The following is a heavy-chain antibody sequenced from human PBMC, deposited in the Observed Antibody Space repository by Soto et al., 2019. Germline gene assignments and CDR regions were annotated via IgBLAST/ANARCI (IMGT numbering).Heavy chain of an antibody. CDR2: IYYSGST. CDR1: GGSISSGDYY. D-gene: IGHD6-13*01. Sequence: SETLSLTCTVSGGSISSGDYYWSWIRQPPGKGLEWIGYIYYSGSTYYNPSLKSRVTISVDTSKNQFSLKLSSVTAADTAVYYCARAPPSGIAAAGPGSGMDVWGQGTTVTVSS. CDR3: ARAPPSGIAAAGPGSGMDV. J-gene: IGHJ6*02. V-gene: IGHV4-30-4*01.